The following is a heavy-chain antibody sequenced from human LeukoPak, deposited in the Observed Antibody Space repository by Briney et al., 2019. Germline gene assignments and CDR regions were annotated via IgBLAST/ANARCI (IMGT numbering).Heavy chain of an antibody. CDR2: IYYSGST. CDR1: SGSISTSNYY. D-gene: IGHD6-13*01. J-gene: IGHJ2*01. Sequence: TSETLSLTCTVSSGSISTSNYYRSWIRQPPGKGLEWIGYIYYSGSTNYNPSLKSRVTISVDTSKNQFSLKLSSVTAADTAAYYCARVYYSSSYDYWYFDLWGRGTLVTVSS. V-gene: IGHV4-61*01. CDR3: ARVYYSSSYDYWYFDL.